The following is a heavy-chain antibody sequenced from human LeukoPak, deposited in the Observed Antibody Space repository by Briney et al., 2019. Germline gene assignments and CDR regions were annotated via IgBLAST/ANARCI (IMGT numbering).Heavy chain of an antibody. CDR2: ISSSSSHI. D-gene: IGHD3-22*01. CDR3: ARDRATYYYDSSGSLDY. CDR1: GFTFSSYS. J-gene: IGHJ4*02. Sequence: GGSLILSCATSGFTFSSYSMNWVRQAPGKGLEWVPSISSSSSHIYYADSVKGRFTISRDNAKNSLYLQMNSLRAEDTAVYYCARDRATYYYDSSGSLDYWGQGTLVTVSS. V-gene: IGHV3-21*01.